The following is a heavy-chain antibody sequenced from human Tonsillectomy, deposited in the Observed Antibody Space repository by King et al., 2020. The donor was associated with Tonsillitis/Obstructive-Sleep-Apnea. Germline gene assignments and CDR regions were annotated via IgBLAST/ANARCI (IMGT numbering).Heavy chain of an antibody. J-gene: IGHJ4*02. CDR3: ARRASIAAADDY. D-gene: IGHD6-13*01. CDR2: ISSSSSYT. V-gene: IGHV3-11*05. CDR1: GFTFSDYY. Sequence: VQLVESGGGLVKPGGSLRLSCAASGFTFSDYYMSWIRQAPGKGLEWVSYISSSSSYTNYSDSVKGRFTISRDNAKNSLYLQMNSLRAEDTAVYYCARRASIAAADDYWGQGTLVTVSS.